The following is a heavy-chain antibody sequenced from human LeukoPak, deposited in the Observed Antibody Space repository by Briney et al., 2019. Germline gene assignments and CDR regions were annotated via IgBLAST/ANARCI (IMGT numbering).Heavy chain of an antibody. Sequence: GRSLRLPCAAPGFNFSTFGIHRVRPAPGKGVEGVAGISYDGSNRYSLDSVKGRFTISRDNSKNTLYLQMNSLRPEDTAVYFCAKAPYGGTSGWFDPWGQGTLVTVSS. CDR2: ISYDGSNR. D-gene: IGHD4-23*01. V-gene: IGHV3-30*18. CDR1: GFNFSTFG. J-gene: IGHJ5*02. CDR3: AKAPYGGTSGWFDP.